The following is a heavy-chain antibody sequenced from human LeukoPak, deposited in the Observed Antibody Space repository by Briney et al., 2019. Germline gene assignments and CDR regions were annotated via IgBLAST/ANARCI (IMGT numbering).Heavy chain of an antibody. CDR3: ARTTLSGAPRD. V-gene: IGHV3-48*03. CDR1: GFSFSEYE. J-gene: IGHJ4*02. D-gene: IGHD1-26*01. Sequence: GGSLRLSCVASGFSFSEYEMNWVRQAPGKGLEWISYINAGGSTIHYAASVRGRFTISRDNAKNSLYLQMNNLRAEDMGIYYCARTTLSGAPRDWGQGSQVTISS. CDR2: INAGGSTI.